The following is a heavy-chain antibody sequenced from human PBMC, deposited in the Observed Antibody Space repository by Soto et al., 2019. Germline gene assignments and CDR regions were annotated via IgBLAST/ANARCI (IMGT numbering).Heavy chain of an antibody. V-gene: IGHV3-21*01. Sequence: PGGSLRLSCVASGFTFRDYGMHWVRQAPGKGLEWVSGIRGFSPYTFYAESVKGRFTISRDNAKNSLYLQMNSLRAEDTAVYYCARDRGYDAHDYYYNAMDVWGQGTTVTVSS. D-gene: IGHD2-15*01. J-gene: IGHJ6*02. CDR2: IRGFSPYT. CDR1: GFTFRDYG. CDR3: ARDRGYDAHDYYYNAMDV.